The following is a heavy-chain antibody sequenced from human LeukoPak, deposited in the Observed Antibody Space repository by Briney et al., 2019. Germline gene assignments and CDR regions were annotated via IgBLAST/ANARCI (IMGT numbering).Heavy chain of an antibody. J-gene: IGHJ6*03. CDR2: ISGSGGST. CDR3: ANRGGDDFWSGHYYYYYMDV. V-gene: IGHV3-23*01. Sequence: EGSLRLSCVASGFTFSSYAMSWVRQAPGKGLEWVSAISGSGGSTYYADSVKGRFTISRDNSKNTLYLQMNSLRAEDTAVYYCANRGGDDFWSGHYYYYYMDVWGKGTTVTVSS. D-gene: IGHD3-3*01. CDR1: GFTFSSYA.